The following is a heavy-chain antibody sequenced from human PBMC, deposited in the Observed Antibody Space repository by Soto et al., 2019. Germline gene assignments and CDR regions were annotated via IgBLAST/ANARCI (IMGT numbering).Heavy chain of an antibody. V-gene: IGHV3-23*01. CDR2: VSGSGDSGTGDRT. CDR1: GCTFSDYG. D-gene: IGHD3-10*01. CDR3: AKDEKGVIADYFDG. Sequence: XGSLRISRAACGCTFSDYGMSWVRQAPGKGLEWVSGVSGSGDSGTGDRTYYADSVEGRFTISRDNSKNTMYLQMNSLRAEDTAVYYCAKDEKGVIADYFDGWAQGTLVTLSS. J-gene: IGHJ4*02.